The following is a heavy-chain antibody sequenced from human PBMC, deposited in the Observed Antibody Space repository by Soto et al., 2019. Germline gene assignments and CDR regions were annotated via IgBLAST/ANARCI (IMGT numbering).Heavy chain of an antibody. CDR1: GGSFSGYY. V-gene: IGHV4-34*01. CDR3: ARGGAAAGGYFDY. Sequence: QVQLQQWGAGLLKPSETLSLTCAVYGGSFSGYYGSWIRQPPGKGLEWIGEINHSGSTNYNPSLKSRVTISVDTYQSQFSLKMSSVTAADTAVYYGARGGAAAGGYFDYWGQGTLVTVSS. J-gene: IGHJ4*02. D-gene: IGHD6-13*01. CDR2: INHSGST.